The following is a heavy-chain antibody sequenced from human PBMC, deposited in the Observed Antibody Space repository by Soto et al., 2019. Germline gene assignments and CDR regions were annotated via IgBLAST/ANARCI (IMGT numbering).Heavy chain of an antibody. Sequence: QVQLVESGGGVVQPGRSLRVSCAASGFTFSSYGMHWVRQAPGKGLEWVAVISYDGSNKYYADSVKGRFTISRDNSKNTLYLQMNSLRAEDTAVYYCAKAVDIVAKMEDASDIWGQGTMVTVSS. CDR1: GFTFSSYG. D-gene: IGHD5-12*01. J-gene: IGHJ3*02. CDR2: ISYDGSNK. V-gene: IGHV3-30*18. CDR3: AKAVDIVAKMEDASDI.